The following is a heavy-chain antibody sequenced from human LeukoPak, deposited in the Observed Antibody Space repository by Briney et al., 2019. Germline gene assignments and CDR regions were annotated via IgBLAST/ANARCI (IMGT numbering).Heavy chain of an antibody. Sequence: SEILSLTCAVSGGSISTTNWWNWVRQPPGKGLEWIGEIYHTGSTNYNPSLKSRVTISVDKSKDQFSLKLSSVTAADTAVYYCARVRTSTNLNWFDPWGQGTLVTVSS. CDR2: IYHTGST. J-gene: IGHJ5*02. CDR3: ARVRTSTNLNWFDP. V-gene: IGHV4-4*02. D-gene: IGHD2-2*01. CDR1: GGSISTTNW.